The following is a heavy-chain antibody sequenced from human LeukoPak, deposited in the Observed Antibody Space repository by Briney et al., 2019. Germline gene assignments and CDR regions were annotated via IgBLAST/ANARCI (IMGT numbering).Heavy chain of an antibody. J-gene: IGHJ4*02. D-gene: IGHD2-15*01. CDR2: ISGSGGST. CDR3: AKSPVATCSGAYCFPFDY. V-gene: IGHV3-23*01. Sequence: GGSLRLSCAASGFTFSSYGMSWVRQAPGKGLEWVSAISGSGGSTYYADSVKGRFTISRDNSKNTLYLQMNSRRAGEAAEYYCAKSPVATCSGAYCFPFDYWSQGTLVTVSS. CDR1: GFTFSSYG.